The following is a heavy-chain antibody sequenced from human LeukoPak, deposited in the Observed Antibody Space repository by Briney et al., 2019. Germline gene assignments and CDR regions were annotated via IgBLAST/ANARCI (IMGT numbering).Heavy chain of an antibody. CDR1: GFTFSSYW. Sequence: GGSLRLSCAASGFTFSSYWVSWVRQAPGKGLEWVANIKQDGSEKYYVDSVKGRFTISRDNAKNTLYLQMNSLKAEDTAIYYCAREGGSYSNYFDYWGQGTLVTVSS. CDR2: IKQDGSEK. D-gene: IGHD1-26*01. CDR3: AREGGSYSNYFDY. J-gene: IGHJ4*02. V-gene: IGHV3-7*01.